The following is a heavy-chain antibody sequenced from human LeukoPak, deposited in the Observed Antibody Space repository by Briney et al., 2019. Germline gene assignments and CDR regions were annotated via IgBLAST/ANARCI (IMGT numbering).Heavy chain of an antibody. CDR3: ARGVSYYDSSGYYNEYFQH. D-gene: IGHD3-22*01. Sequence: SETLSLTCTVSGGSIYNYHWSWIRQPPGKGLEWIGYIYYSGSTNYNPSLKSRVTISVDTSKNQFSLKLSSVTAADTAVYYCARGVSYYDSSGYYNEYFQHWGQGTLVTVSS. CDR1: GGSIYNYH. J-gene: IGHJ1*01. V-gene: IGHV4-59*08. CDR2: IYYSGST.